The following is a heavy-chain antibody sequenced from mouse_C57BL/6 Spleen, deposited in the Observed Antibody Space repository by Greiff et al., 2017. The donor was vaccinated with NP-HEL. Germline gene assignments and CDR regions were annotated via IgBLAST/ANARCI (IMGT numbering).Heavy chain of an antibody. Sequence: EVHLVESGGGLVQPGGSMKLSCAASGFTFSDAWMDWVRQSPEKGLEWVAEIRNKANNHATYYTESVKGRFTISRDDSKSSVYLQMNSLRAEDTGIYYCTRLLRLYYFDYWGQGTTLTVSS. CDR3: TRLLRLYYFDY. CDR1: GFTFSDAW. D-gene: IGHD1-2*01. J-gene: IGHJ2*01. V-gene: IGHV6-6*01. CDR2: IRNKANNHAT.